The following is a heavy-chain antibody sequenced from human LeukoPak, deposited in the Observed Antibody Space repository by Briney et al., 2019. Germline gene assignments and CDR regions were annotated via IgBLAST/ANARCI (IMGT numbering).Heavy chain of an antibody. Sequence: HPGGPLRLSCAVSGFTFSNYGIHWVRQAPGKGLEWVALISYDGTKKYYADSVKGRFTISRDNFKNTLYLQMNSLRAEDTAVYYCARDIVVVPARGQGTLVTVSS. CDR1: GFTFSNYG. CDR2: ISYDGTKK. D-gene: IGHD2-2*01. CDR3: ARDIVVVPA. V-gene: IGHV3-30*03. J-gene: IGHJ4*02.